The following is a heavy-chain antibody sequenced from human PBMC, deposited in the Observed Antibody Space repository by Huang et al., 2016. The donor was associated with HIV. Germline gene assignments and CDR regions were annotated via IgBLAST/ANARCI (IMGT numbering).Heavy chain of an antibody. J-gene: IGHJ4*02. D-gene: IGHD3-10*01. Sequence: QLQLQESGPGLVKPSETLSLTCTVSGGPFRSSFSYWGWFRQPPGKGLECIGTIYYIDSTSSHPSFKRRVTISVDTSKNQFSLKLSSVTAADTAVYYCARHDPDYYGSGSYYNNPIYWGQGTLVTVSS. V-gene: IGHV4-39*01. CDR1: GGPFRSSFSY. CDR3: ARHDPDYYGSGSYYNNPIY. CDR2: IYYIDST.